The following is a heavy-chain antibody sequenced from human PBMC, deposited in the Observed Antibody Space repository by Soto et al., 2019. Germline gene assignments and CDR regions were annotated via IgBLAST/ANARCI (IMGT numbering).Heavy chain of an antibody. Sequence: EVQLSESGGGLAQPGGSLRLSCEGSGFTFSDFAISWVRQAPGKGLEWVSVVSGNGDVTRYADSVKGRFATSRDNSTNTMFLHMNSLTAEDTAIYYCAKDGIQTVTFDYWGRGTLVTVSS. J-gene: IGHJ4*01. CDR2: VSGNGDVT. V-gene: IGHV3-23*01. CDR3: AKDGIQTVTFDY. CDR1: GFTFSDFA. D-gene: IGHD4-17*01.